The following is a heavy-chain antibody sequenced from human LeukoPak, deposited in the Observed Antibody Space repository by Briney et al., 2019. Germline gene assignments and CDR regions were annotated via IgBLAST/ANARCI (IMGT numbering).Heavy chain of an antibody. J-gene: IGHJ4*02. Sequence: GGSLRLSCAASGFTFSSYAMHWVRQAPRKGLEWVSYISSSSSIIYYADSAKGRFTVSRDNAQNSLHLQMNSLRAEDTAVYYCAKSGLNRFDYWGQGTLVTVSS. CDR2: ISSSSSII. CDR3: AKSGLNRFDY. CDR1: GFTFSSYA. D-gene: IGHD2-15*01. V-gene: IGHV3-48*01.